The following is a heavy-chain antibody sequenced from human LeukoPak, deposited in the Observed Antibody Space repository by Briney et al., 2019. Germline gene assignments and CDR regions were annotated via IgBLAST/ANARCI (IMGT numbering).Heavy chain of an antibody. V-gene: IGHV3-30-3*01. CDR2: ISYDGSNK. CDR1: GFTFSSYA. J-gene: IGHJ4*02. Sequence: GRSLRLSCTASGFTFSSYAMHWVRQAPGKGLEWVAVISYDGSNKYYADSVKGRFTISRDNSKNTLYLQMNSLRAEDTAVYYCAGGIPSGGSRAEGYGGQGPLATASS. D-gene: IGHD6-25*01. CDR3: AGGIPSGGSRAEGY.